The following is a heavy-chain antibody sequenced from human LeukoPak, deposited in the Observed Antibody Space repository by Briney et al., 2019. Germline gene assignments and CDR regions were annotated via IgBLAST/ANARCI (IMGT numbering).Heavy chain of an antibody. J-gene: IGHJ4*02. V-gene: IGHV3-30*02. CDR2: IRYDGSDK. CDR3: AKDNLEHVLDS. CDR1: GFTFSGSA. Sequence: GGSLRLSCAASGFTFSGSAMHWVRQAPGKGLEWVAFIRYDGSDKKYADSVKGRFTVSRDNSKNTLYLQVNSLRVEDTAIYYCAKDNLEHVLDSWGQGTLLTVSS. D-gene: IGHD1/OR15-1a*01.